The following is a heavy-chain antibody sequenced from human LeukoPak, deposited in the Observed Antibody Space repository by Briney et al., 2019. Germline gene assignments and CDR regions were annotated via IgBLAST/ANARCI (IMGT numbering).Heavy chain of an antibody. CDR2: IKSDGITI. V-gene: IGHV3-74*01. CDR3: AKGGAIRGYYYYGMDV. CDR1: GFTFSNYM. J-gene: IGHJ6*02. D-gene: IGHD3-16*01. Sequence: GGSLRLSCAASGFTFSNYMMHWVRQAPGKGLVWVSRIKSDGITITYADSVKGRFTISRDNSKNTLYLQMNSLRAEDTAVYYCAKGGAIRGYYYYGMDVWGQGTTVTVSS.